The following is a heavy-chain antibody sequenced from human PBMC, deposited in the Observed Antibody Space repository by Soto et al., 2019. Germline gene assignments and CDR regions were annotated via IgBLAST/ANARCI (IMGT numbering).Heavy chain of an antibody. CDR1: GGTFSSYT. J-gene: IGHJ3*02. CDR3: AREEGLGIPNAFDI. Sequence: QVQLVQSGAEVKKPGSSVKVSCKASGGTFSSYTISWVRQAPGQGLEWMGRIIPILGIANYAQKFQGRVTXXAXKXXSTAYMELSSLRSEDTAVYYCAREEGLGIPNAFDIWGQGTMVTVSS. CDR2: IIPILGIA. V-gene: IGHV1-69*08. D-gene: IGHD7-27*01.